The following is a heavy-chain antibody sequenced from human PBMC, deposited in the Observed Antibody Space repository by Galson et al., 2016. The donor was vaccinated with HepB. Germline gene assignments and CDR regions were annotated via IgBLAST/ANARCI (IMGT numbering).Heavy chain of an antibody. Sequence: SLRLSCAASGSTFSSYWMTWVRQAPGKGLEWVANIKQDGSEKYYVDSVKGRFTISRDNAKNSLYLQMNCLRAEDTAVYYCARDRVVIVPAYYYYGMDVWGQGTTVTVSS. D-gene: IGHD2-2*01. J-gene: IGHJ6*02. CDR2: IKQDGSEK. CDR3: ARDRVVIVPAYYYYGMDV. V-gene: IGHV3-7*01. CDR1: GSTFSSYW.